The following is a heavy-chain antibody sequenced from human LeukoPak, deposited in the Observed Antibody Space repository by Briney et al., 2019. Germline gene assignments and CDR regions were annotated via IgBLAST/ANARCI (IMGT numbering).Heavy chain of an antibody. CDR1: GFTFSSYD. CDR2: ISYDGSNK. J-gene: IGHJ4*02. V-gene: IGHV3-30*18. D-gene: IGHD5-12*01. CDR3: AKLEGVATRYSEPVFDY. Sequence: GGSLRLSCAASGFTFSSYDMHWVRQAPGKGLEWVAVISYDGSNKYYADSVKGRFTISRDNSKNTLYLQMNSLRAEDTAVYYCAKLEGVATRYSEPVFDYWGQGTLVTVSS.